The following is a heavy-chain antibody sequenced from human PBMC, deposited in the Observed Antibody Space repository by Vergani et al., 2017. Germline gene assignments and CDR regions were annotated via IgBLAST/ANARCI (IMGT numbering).Heavy chain of an antibody. CDR1: GDSISTSSYA. D-gene: IGHD2-21*01. CDR3: ARHISVVRPSSMTAFDY. CDR2: VFYGGRT. Sequence: QMQLQESGPGLVKPSETLSLSCTVSGDSISTSSYAWGWIRQPPGKTLEWIGTVFYGGRTSYNPSLKSRVNLSLDTSKKQISLHMPSVTAADTAVYYCARHISVVRPSSMTAFDYWGQGTLVTVSS. J-gene: IGHJ4*02. V-gene: IGHV4-39*01.